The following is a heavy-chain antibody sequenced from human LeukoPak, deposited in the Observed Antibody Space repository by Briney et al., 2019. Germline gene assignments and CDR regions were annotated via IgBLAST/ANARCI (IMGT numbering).Heavy chain of an antibody. V-gene: IGHV3-30-3*01. Sequence: GGSLRLSCAASGFTFSSYAMHWVRQAPGEGLEWVAVISYDGSNKYYADSVKGRFTISRDNSKNTLYLQMNSLRAEDTAVYYCARDRQQLVFGYFQHWGQGTLVTVSS. CDR2: ISYDGSNK. D-gene: IGHD6-13*01. CDR1: GFTFSSYA. CDR3: ARDRQQLVFGYFQH. J-gene: IGHJ1*01.